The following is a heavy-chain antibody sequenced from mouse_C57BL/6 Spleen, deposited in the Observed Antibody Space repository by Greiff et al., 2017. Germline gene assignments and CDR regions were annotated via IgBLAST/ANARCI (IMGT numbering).Heavy chain of an antibody. CDR2: INPSSGYT. Sequence: VQLQQSGAELARPGASVKMSCKASGYTFTSYTMHWVKQRPGQGLEWIGYINPSSGYTKYNQKFKDKATLNADKSSSTAYMQLSSLTSEDSAIYYCASPGTYYDYVRDAMDYWGQGTSVTVSS. V-gene: IGHV1-4*01. J-gene: IGHJ4*01. D-gene: IGHD2-4*01. CDR1: GYTFTSYT. CDR3: ASPGTYYDYVRDAMDY.